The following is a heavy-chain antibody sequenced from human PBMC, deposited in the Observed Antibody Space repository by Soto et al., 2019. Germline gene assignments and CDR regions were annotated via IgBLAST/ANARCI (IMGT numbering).Heavy chain of an antibody. CDR3: ARGPQWLRSDNWFDP. J-gene: IGHJ5*02. V-gene: IGHV4-59*02. Sequence: QVQLQESGPGLVKPSETLSLTCTVSGGSVSGYYWSWIRQPPGKGLEWIGNTHYSGTSTYNPSLKSRGTISLDTSNNQYSLRLTSVTAADTAVYYCARGPQWLRSDNWFDPWGQGTRVTVSS. CDR2: THYSGTS. D-gene: IGHD6-19*01. CDR1: GGSVSGYY.